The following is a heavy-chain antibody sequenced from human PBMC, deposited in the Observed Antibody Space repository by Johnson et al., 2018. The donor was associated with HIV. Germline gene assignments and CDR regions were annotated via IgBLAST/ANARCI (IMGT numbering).Heavy chain of an antibody. Sequence: VQLVESGGGVVQPERSLRLSCVTSEFIFSSYWMSWVRQAPGKGLEWVANINQDGSAKYYVDSVKGRFTISRDNAKNSLYLQMNSLRAEDTAVYYCASPAAGNGGAFDIWGQGTMVTVSS. V-gene: IGHV3-7*01. D-gene: IGHD1-1*01. CDR3: ASPAAGNGGAFDI. CDR1: EFIFSSYW. CDR2: INQDGSAK. J-gene: IGHJ3*02.